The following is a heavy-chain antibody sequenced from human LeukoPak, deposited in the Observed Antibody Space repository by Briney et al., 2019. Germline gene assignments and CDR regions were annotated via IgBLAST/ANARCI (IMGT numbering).Heavy chain of an antibody. Sequence: GGSLRLSCAASGFTFSSYWMSWVRQAPGKGLEWVANIKQDGSEKYYVDSVKGRFTISRDNSKNTLYLQMNSLRAEDTAVYYCAKDGDYSNYGEYFQHWGQGTLVTVSS. CDR2: IKQDGSEK. V-gene: IGHV3-7*01. CDR1: GFTFSSYW. D-gene: IGHD4-11*01. J-gene: IGHJ1*01. CDR3: AKDGDYSNYGEYFQH.